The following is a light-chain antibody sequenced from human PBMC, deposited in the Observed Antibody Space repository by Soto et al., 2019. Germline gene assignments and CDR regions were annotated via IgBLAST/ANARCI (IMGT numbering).Light chain of an antibody. Sequence: EVVLTQSPATLSLFPGERATLSCRASQSVSSSLAWYQQEPGQPPRVLIYDTSNRATGIPARFSGSGSGTDFTLTISSLEPEDFAVYYCHLRSNWWTFGQGTKVDIK. CDR2: DTS. CDR1: QSVSSS. CDR3: HLRSNWWT. V-gene: IGKV3-11*01. J-gene: IGKJ1*01.